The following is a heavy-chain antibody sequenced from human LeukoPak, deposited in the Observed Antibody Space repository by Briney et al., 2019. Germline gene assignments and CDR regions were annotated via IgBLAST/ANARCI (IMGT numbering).Heavy chain of an antibody. J-gene: IGHJ5*02. D-gene: IGHD1-7*01. CDR1: GYSISSGYY. V-gene: IGHV4-38-2*02. CDR2: IYHSGST. CDR3: ARDWGDGTGTTDWFDP. Sequence: SETLSLTCTVSGYSISSGYYWGWIRPPPGKGLEGIGSIYHSGSTHYNPSLKSRVTISVDTSKNQFSLKLSSVTAADTAVYYCARDWGDGTGTTDWFDPWGQGTLVTVSS.